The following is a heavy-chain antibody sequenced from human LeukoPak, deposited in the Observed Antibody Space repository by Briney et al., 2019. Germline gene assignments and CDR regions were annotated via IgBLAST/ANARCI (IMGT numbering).Heavy chain of an antibody. CDR2: ISAHKGNT. V-gene: IGHV1-18*01. CDR3: ARGYYDILTGYYRGSWFDS. CDR1: GYTFTRYG. J-gene: IGHJ5*01. D-gene: IGHD3-9*01. Sequence: ASVKVSCKASGYTFTRYGISWVRQAPGQGLEWMGWISAHKGNTNNKQKFQGRVSITTDTSTSTAYMELRSLRSDDTAVYYCARGYYDILTGYYRGSWFDSWGQGTLVTVSS.